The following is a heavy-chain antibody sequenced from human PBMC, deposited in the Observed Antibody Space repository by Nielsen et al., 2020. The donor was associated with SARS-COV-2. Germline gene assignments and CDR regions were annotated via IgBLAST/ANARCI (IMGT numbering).Heavy chain of an antibody. V-gene: IGHV3-33*01. J-gene: IGHJ6*02. D-gene: IGHD3-10*01. CDR1: GFTFSSYG. Sequence: GESLKISCAASGFTFSSYGMHWVRQAPGKGLEWVAVIWYDGSNKYYADSVKGRFTISRDNAKNSLYLQMNSLRDEDTAVYYCARDRKPMVRGVSFGMDVWGQGTTVTVSS. CDR2: IWYDGSNK. CDR3: ARDRKPMVRGVSFGMDV.